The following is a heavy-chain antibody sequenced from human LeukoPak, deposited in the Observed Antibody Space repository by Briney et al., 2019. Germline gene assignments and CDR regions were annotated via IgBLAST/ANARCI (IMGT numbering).Heavy chain of an antibody. CDR2: INHSRST. D-gene: IGHD3-10*01. V-gene: IGHV4-34*01. Sequence: PSETLSLTCAVYGGSFSDYNWAWIHQPPGKGLEWIGEINHSRSTNYNPSLKSRVTISVDTSKNQFSLKLSSVTAADTAVYYCAREASMVRGVITNRAYYYYYYMDVWGKGTTVTISS. J-gene: IGHJ6*03. CDR1: GGSFSDYN. CDR3: AREASMVRGVITNRAYYYYYYMDV.